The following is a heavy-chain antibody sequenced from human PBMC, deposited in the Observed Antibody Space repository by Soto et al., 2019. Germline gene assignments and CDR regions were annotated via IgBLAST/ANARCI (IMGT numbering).Heavy chain of an antibody. D-gene: IGHD2-15*01. CDR3: AYLPCSGGSCSWFSYSGMDV. J-gene: IGHJ6*02. CDR1: GFSLSTSGVG. CDR2: IYWDDDK. V-gene: IGHV2-5*02. Sequence: QITLKESGPTLVKPTQTLTLTCTFSGFSLSTSGVGVAWIRQPPGKALEWLALIYWDDDKRYRPSLETRLTVXXXPXXNQVVLSMTKMDSVDTATYYCAYLPCSGGSCSWFSYSGMDVWGQGTTVTVSS.